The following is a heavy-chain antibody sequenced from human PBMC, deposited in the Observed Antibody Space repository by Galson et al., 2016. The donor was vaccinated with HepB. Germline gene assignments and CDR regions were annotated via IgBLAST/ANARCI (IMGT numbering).Heavy chain of an antibody. V-gene: IGHV3-21*01. J-gene: IGHJ4*02. CDR2: ITSVSTHT. Sequence: SLRLSCAASGFSFDYHTMHWVRQSPGKAPEWVSAITSVSTHTYYADLVRGRFTISRDNAKNSLYLQMTSLKVEDTAIYYCARLVSVAFGLDYWGPGTLVTVSS. CDR3: ARLVSVAFGLDY. D-gene: IGHD3-3*02. CDR1: GFSFDYHT.